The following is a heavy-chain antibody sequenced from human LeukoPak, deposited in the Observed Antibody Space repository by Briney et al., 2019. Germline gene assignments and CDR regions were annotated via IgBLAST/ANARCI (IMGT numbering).Heavy chain of an antibody. J-gene: IGHJ4*02. CDR2: ISSSSSYI. CDR1: GFTFSSYS. D-gene: IGHD3-10*01. V-gene: IGHV3-21*01. Sequence: GGSLRLSCAASGFTFSSYSVNWVRQAPGKGLEWVSSISSSSSYIYYADSVKGRFTISRDNAKNSLYLQMNSLRAEDTAVYYCARSPGDYYFDYWGQGTLVTVSS. CDR3: ARSPGDYYFDY.